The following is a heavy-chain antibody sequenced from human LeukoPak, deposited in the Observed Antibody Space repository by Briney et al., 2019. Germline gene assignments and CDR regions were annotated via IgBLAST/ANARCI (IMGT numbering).Heavy chain of an antibody. J-gene: IGHJ5*02. CDR2: MNPNSGNT. V-gene: IGHV1-8*01. CDR1: GYTFTSYD. D-gene: IGHD3-10*01. Sequence: GASVKVSCKASGYTFTSYDINWLRQATGQGLEWMGWMNPNSGNTGYAQKFQGRVTMTRNTSISTAYMELSSLRSEDTAVYYCARGRIRYGSGDNWFDPWGQGTLVTVSS. CDR3: ARGRIRYGSGDNWFDP.